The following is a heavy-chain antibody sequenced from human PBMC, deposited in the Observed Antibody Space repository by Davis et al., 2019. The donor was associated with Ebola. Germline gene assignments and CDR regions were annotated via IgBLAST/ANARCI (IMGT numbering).Heavy chain of an antibody. J-gene: IGHJ2*01. V-gene: IGHV4-30-4*01. CDR1: GGSISSGDYY. Sequence: LRLSCTVSGGSISSGDYYWSWIRQPPGKGLEWIGYIYYSGSTYYNPSLKSRVTISVDTSKNQFSLKLSSVTAADTAVYYCARDLAYYYDSSGYYQYWYFDLWGRGTLVTVSS. CDR3: ARDLAYYYDSSGYYQYWYFDL. D-gene: IGHD3-22*01. CDR2: IYYSGST.